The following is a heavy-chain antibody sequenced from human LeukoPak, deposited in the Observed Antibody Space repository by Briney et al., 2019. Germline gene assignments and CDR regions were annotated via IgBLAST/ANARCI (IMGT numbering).Heavy chain of an antibody. CDR1: GGSFSGYY. D-gene: IGHD3-10*01. Sequence: SETLSLTCAVYGGSFSGYYWSWIRQPPGKGLEWIGEINHSGSTNYNPSLKSRVTISVDTSKNQFSLKLTSVTAADTAVYYCTKGRGIWGQGTLVTVSS. CDR2: INHSGST. V-gene: IGHV4-34*01. J-gene: IGHJ4*02. CDR3: TKGRGI.